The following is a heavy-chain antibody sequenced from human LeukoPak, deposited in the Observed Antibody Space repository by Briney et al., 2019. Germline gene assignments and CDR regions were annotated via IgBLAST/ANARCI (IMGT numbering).Heavy chain of an antibody. J-gene: IGHJ4*02. CDR3: ARVGRTKVATMAY. CDR1: GYTFTNYG. V-gene: IGHV1-18*01. Sequence: APVKVSCKASGYTFTNYGISWVRQAPGQGLEWMGWISGSSENTDSAQKFQGRVTMTTDTSTSTAYMELRNLRSDDTATYYCARVGRTKVATMAYWGQGTLVTVSS. D-gene: IGHD5-12*01. CDR2: ISGSSENT.